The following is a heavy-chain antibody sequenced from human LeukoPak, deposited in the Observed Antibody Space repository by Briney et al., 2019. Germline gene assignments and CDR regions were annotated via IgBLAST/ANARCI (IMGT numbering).Heavy chain of an antibody. CDR2: IYYSGST. CDR3: ARASSSWYYYFDY. J-gene: IGHJ4*02. Sequence: PSETLSLTCTVSGGSISSYYWSWIRPPPGKGLEWIGYIYYSGSTNYNPSLKSRVTISVDTSKNQFSLKLSSVTAADTAVYYCARASSSWYYYFDYWGQGTLVTVSS. CDR1: GGSISSYY. V-gene: IGHV4-59*01. D-gene: IGHD6-13*01.